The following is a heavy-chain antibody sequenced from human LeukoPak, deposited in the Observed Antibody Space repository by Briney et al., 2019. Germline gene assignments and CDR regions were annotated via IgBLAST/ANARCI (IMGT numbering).Heavy chain of an antibody. CDR2: NNHSGST. V-gene: IGHV4-34*01. CDR1: GGSFSGYY. J-gene: IGHJ4*02. Sequence: PSETLSLTCAVYGGSFSGYYWSWLRHPPGKALEWIGENNHSGSTNYNPSLKSRVTISVDTSKNQFSLKLSSVTAADTAVYYCARGPHTGVNYYDSSGYYYWGQGTLVTVSS. CDR3: ARGPHTGVNYYDSSGYYY. D-gene: IGHD3-22*01.